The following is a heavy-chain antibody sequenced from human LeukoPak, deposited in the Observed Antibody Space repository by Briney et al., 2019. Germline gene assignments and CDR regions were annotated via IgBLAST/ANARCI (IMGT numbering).Heavy chain of an antibody. J-gene: IGHJ4*02. CDR2: ISYHGVSQ. CDR3: AKAGDYSSGWYDYFDF. D-gene: IGHD6-19*01. Sequence: GGSLRLSCAASGFTFSTYDMHWVRQAPGKGLEWVGVISYHGVSQYYADSVKGRFTISRDISKDTLYLQMNSLRVEDTAAYYCAKAGDYSSGWYDYFDFWGQGSLVTVSS. V-gene: IGHV3-30*18. CDR1: GFTFSTYD.